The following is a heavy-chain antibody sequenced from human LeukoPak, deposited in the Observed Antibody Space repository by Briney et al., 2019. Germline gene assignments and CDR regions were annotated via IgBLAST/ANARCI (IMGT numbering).Heavy chain of an antibody. CDR1: GGSLTNYY. J-gene: IGHJ4*02. CDR3: ARRQWDLLFDY. CDR2: FYSSGTT. Sequence: SGTLSLTCAVSGGSLTNYYWSWIRQPPGKGLEWISYFYSSGTTNYNPSLKSRVTISVDKSITQVSLGLSSVTAAATAVHYCARRQWDLLFDYWARETLVTVSS. D-gene: IGHD1-26*01. V-gene: IGHV4-59*08.